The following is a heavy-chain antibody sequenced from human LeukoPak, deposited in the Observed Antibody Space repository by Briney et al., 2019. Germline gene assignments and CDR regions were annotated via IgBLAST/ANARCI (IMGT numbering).Heavy chain of an antibody. Sequence: ASVKVSCKASGYTFTGYYMHWVRQAPGQGLEWMGWINPNSGGTNYAQKFQGRVTMTRDTSISTAYMELSSLRSEDTAVYYCAREIGIVASYYFDYWGQGTLVTVSS. D-gene: IGHD1-26*01. J-gene: IGHJ4*02. CDR3: AREIGIVASYYFDY. CDR2: INPNSGGT. CDR1: GYTFTGYY. V-gene: IGHV1-2*02.